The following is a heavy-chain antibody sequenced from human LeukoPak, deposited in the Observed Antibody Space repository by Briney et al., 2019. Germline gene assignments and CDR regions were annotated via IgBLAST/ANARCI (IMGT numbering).Heavy chain of an antibody. D-gene: IGHD4-17*01. CDR1: GDSISGSNW. CDR2: IFHTGST. CDR3: ASSMTTVTTGVDY. J-gene: IGHJ4*02. V-gene: IGHV4-4*02. Sequence: SETLSLTCAVSGDSISGSNWWSWVRQPPGKGLEWIGEIFHTGSTNHNPSLMSRVTISVDKSNNQFSLKLSSVTAADTAVYYCASSMTTVTTGVDYWGQGTLVTVSS.